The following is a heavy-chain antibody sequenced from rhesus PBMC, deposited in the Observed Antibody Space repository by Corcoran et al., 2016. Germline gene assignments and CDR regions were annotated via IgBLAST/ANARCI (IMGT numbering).Heavy chain of an antibody. CDR2: ISGSGGST. CDR1: GGSISSNY. D-gene: IGHD3-3*01. CDR3: AREPASYNFWIGYYGLDS. V-gene: IGHV4-173*01. J-gene: IGHJ6*01. Sequence: QLQLQESGPGLVKPSETLSLTCAVSGGSISSNYWSWIRQPPGKGLEWIGRISGSGGSTDYNPPMKSRVTISTDTSKNQFSLKLSSGTAADTAGDYCAREPASYNFWIGYYGLDSWGQGVVVTVSS.